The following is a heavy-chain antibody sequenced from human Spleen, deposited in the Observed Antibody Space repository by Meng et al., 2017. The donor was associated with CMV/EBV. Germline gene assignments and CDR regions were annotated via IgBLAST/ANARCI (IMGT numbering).Heavy chain of an antibody. J-gene: IGHJ4*02. Sequence: SETLSLTCIVSGGPVSSGSYYWSWIRQPPGKGLEWIGYIYYSGYTRYNPSLKSRVTISVDTSRNQFSLKLNSVTAADTAVYFCARAYCFGTSCYTLFDYWGRGTLVTVSS. V-gene: IGHV4-61*01. D-gene: IGHD2-2*02. CDR3: ARAYCFGTSCYTLFDY. CDR1: GGPVSSGSYY. CDR2: IYYSGYT.